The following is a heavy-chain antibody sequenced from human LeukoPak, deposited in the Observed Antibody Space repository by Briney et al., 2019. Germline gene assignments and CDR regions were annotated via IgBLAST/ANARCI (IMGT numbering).Heavy chain of an antibody. J-gene: IGHJ4*02. CDR3: ARCDLESRLYSSSWYGY. Sequence: ETLSLTCTVSGGSISSYYWSWVRQPPGKGLEWIGYIYYSGSTNYNPSLKSRVTISVDTSNNQFSLKLSSGTDADTPVYDYARCDLESRLYSSSWYGYWGQGSLVTVSS. CDR1: GGSISSYY. D-gene: IGHD6-13*01. CDR2: IYYSGST. V-gene: IGHV4-59*01.